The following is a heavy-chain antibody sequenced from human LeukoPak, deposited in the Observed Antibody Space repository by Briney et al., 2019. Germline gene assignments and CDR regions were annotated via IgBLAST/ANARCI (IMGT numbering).Heavy chain of an antibody. Sequence: PGGSLRLSCAAYGFTFSTYWMSWVRQAPGKGLEWVANIKQDGSEKYYVDSVKGRFTISRDNAKNSLYLQMNSLRAEDTAVYYCARRRAFDIWGQGTMVTVSS. CDR2: IKQDGSEK. V-gene: IGHV3-7*01. J-gene: IGHJ3*02. CDR3: ARRRAFDI. CDR1: GFTFSTYW.